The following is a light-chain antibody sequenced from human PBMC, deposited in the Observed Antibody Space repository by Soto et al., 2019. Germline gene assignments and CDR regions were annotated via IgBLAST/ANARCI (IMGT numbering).Light chain of an antibody. CDR1: QDINIY. J-gene: IGKJ5*01. V-gene: IGKV1-33*01. CDR2: DAS. Sequence: DIQRSPTPSSLFASVEDRGPITCQATQDINIYLNWYQQKPGKAPNLLIYDASNLEIGVPSRFSGSGSGTHFTFTISSLQTEDIGTYYCQQYDILPITFGRGTRLEI. CDR3: QQYDILPIT.